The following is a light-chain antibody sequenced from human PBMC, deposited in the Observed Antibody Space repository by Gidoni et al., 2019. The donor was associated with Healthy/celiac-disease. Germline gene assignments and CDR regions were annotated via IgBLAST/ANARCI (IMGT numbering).Light chain of an antibody. CDR2: LGS. J-gene: IGKJ1*01. V-gene: IGKV2-28*01. CDR1: QSLLHSNGYNY. CDR3: MQALQTTXT. Sequence: DIVMTQSPLSLPVTPGEPASISCRSSQSLLHSNGYNYLDWYLQKPGQSPQLMIYLGSNRASGVPDRFSGSGSGTDFTLKISRVEAEDFGVYYCMQALQTTXTFGQGTKVEIK.